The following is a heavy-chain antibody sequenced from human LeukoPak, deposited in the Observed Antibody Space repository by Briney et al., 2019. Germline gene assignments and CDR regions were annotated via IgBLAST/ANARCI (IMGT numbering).Heavy chain of an antibody. J-gene: IGHJ4*02. CDR1: GGSISSGGYY. CDR2: IYYSGST. CDR3: GRDGREGSRNYLDS. V-gene: IGHV4-31*03. D-gene: IGHD1-14*01. Sequence: PSETLSLTCTVSGGSISSGGYYWSWIRQHPGKGLEWIGYIYYSGSTYYNPSLKSRVAISVDTSKNQFSLNLSSVTAADTAVYYCGRDGREGSRNYLDSWGQGTLVTVSS.